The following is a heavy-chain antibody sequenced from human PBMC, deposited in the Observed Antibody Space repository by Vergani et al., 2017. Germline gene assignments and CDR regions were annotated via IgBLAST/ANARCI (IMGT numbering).Heavy chain of an antibody. CDR3: AKDIAQLRFLAGFDR. J-gene: IGHJ5*02. CDR2: ISGSGGST. V-gene: IGHV3-23*01. Sequence: EVQLLESGGGLVQPGGSLRLSCAASGFTFSSYAMSWVRQAPGKGLEWVSAISGSGGSTYYADSVKGRFTISRDNSKNTLYLQMNSLRAEDAAVYYCAKDIAQLRFLAGFDRWGQGTLVTGSS. D-gene: IGHD3-3*01. CDR1: GFTFSSYA.